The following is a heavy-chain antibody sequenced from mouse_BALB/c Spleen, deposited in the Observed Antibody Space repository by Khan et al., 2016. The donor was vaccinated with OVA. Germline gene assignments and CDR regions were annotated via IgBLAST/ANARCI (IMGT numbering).Heavy chain of an antibody. CDR3: VRDGAYHRNDGWFAY. J-gene: IGHJ3*01. CDR1: GYTFTSYT. Sequence: QVQLQQSGAELARPGASVKMSCKASGYTFTSYTIHWIKERPGQGLEWIGYINPSNGYTNYNQKFKDKATLTTDKSSTTAYLQLSSLTSDDSADYCCVRDGAYHRNDGWFAYWGQGTLVTVSA. CDR2: INPSNGYT. D-gene: IGHD2-14*01. V-gene: IGHV1-4*01.